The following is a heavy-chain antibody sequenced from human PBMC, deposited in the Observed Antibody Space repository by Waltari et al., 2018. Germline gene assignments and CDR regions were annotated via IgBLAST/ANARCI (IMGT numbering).Heavy chain of an antibody. Sequence: QVTLKESGPALVKPTQTLTLTCTFSGFSISTTGTGVGWVRQPPGKALEWLASIYWNDSKYYSTSLKSRLTISKDTSKNQVVLTMTNMDPVDTATFYCARVPWGSYFDYWGQGVLVTVSS. CDR3: ARVPWGSYFDY. CDR2: IYWNDSK. J-gene: IGHJ4*02. CDR1: GFSISTTGTG. V-gene: IGHV2-70*04. D-gene: IGHD7-27*01.